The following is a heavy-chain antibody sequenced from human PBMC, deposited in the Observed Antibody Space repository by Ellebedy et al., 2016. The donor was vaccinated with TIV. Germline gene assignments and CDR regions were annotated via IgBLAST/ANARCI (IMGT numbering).Heavy chain of an antibody. CDR2: ISGGGRNT. D-gene: IGHD2-8*01. J-gene: IGHJ4*02. CDR3: AKFFRKENAFDY. Sequence: GGSLRLSCAASGFTFKDYTMSWVRQAPGKGLEWVAGISGGGRNTYYRDSVKGRFTISRDNSKSSLSLQMNTLRAEDTAVYYCAKFFRKENAFDYWGQGTLVTVSS. V-gene: IGHV3-23*01. CDR1: GFTFKDYT.